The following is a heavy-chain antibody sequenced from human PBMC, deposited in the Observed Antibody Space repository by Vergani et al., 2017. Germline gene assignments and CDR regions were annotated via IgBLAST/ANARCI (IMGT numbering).Heavy chain of an antibody. CDR1: GFTFSSYA. J-gene: IGHJ4*02. Sequence: EVQLLESGGGLVQPGGSLRLSCAASGFTFSSYAMSWVRQAPGKGLEWVSDISGSGGSTYYADSVKGRFTISRDNSKNTLYLQMNSRRAEDTAVYYCAKGQLVNSGTDYWGQGTLVTVSS. V-gene: IGHV3-23*01. CDR2: ISGSGGST. CDR3: AKGQLVNSGTDY. D-gene: IGHD6-6*01.